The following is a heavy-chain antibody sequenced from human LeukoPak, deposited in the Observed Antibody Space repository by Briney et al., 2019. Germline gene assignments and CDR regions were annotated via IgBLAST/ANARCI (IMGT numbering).Heavy chain of an antibody. D-gene: IGHD7-27*01. Sequence: ASVNVSCKASGYTFTVYYMHWVRQAPGQGLEWMGWINPNRGGTNYAQNFQGRVTMTRDTSISTAYMELSRLRSDDTAVYYCASDGDARSFDIWGQGTMVTVSS. J-gene: IGHJ3*02. CDR1: GYTFTVYY. V-gene: IGHV1-2*02. CDR3: ASDGDARSFDI. CDR2: INPNRGGT.